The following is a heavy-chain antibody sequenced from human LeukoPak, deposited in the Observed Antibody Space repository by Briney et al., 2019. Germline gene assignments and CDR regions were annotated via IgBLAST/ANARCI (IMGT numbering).Heavy chain of an antibody. D-gene: IGHD6-13*01. J-gene: IGHJ4*02. CDR3: ARMSSSSWYVCDY. Sequence: PGGSLRLSCAASGFTFTAYSMNWVRQTPGKGREWVSYITSSSSTIYYADSVKGRFTISRDNAKNSLYLQMNSLRAEDTAVYYCARMSSSSWYVCDYWGQGTLVTVAS. CDR1: GFTFTAYS. CDR2: ITSSSSTI. V-gene: IGHV3-48*04.